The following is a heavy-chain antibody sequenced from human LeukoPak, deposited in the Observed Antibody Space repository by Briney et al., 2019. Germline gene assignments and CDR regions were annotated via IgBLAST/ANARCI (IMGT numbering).Heavy chain of an antibody. J-gene: IGHJ5*02. CDR3: ARNNWFGEFENWFDP. CDR1: GFTFSSYS. CDR2: ISSSSYI. V-gene: IGHV3-21*01. D-gene: IGHD3-10*01. Sequence: PGGSLRLSCAASGFTFSSYSMNWVRQAPGKGPEWVSSISSSSYIYYADSMKGRFTISRDNAKNSLYLQMNSLRAEDTAVYYCARNNWFGEFENWFDPWGQGTLVTVSS.